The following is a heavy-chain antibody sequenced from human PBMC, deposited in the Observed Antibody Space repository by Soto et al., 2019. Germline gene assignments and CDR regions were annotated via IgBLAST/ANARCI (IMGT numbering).Heavy chain of an antibody. CDR1: GGSISSGGYY. Sequence: QVQLQESGPGLVKPSQTLSLTCTVSGGSISSGGYYWSWIRQHPGKGLEWIGYIYYSGSTFYNPSLKSRVTISVDTSKNQFSLKLSSVTAADTAVYYCARTYGDRESRFDPWGQGTLVTVSS. V-gene: IGHV4-31*03. D-gene: IGHD4-17*01. CDR3: ARTYGDRESRFDP. CDR2: IYYSGST. J-gene: IGHJ5*02.